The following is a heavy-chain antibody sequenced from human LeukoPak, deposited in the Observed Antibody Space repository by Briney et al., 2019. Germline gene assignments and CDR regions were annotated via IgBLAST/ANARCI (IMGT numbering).Heavy chain of an antibody. V-gene: IGHV1-69*05. CDR2: IIPIFGTA. Sequence: GASVKVSCKASGGTFSSYAISWVRQAPGQGLEWMGGIIPIFGTANYAQKFQGRVTITTDESTSTAYMELSSLRSEDTAVYYCTSSTSCYGCMSYWGQGTLVTVSS. CDR1: GGTFSSYA. J-gene: IGHJ4*02. D-gene: IGHD2-2*01. CDR3: TSSTSCYGCMSY.